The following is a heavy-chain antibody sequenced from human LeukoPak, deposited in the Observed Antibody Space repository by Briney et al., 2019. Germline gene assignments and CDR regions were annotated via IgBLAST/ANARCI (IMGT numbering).Heavy chain of an antibody. CDR1: GFTFSSYG. CDR2: ISYDGSNK. V-gene: IGHV3-30*18. D-gene: IGHD6-19*01. Sequence: GRSLRLSCAASGFTFSSYGMHWVRQAPGKGLEWVAVISYDGSNKYYADSVKGRFTISRDNSKNTLYLQMNSLRAEDTAVYYCAKDFTSGWTADLFDYWGQGTLVTASS. J-gene: IGHJ4*02. CDR3: AKDFTSGWTADLFDY.